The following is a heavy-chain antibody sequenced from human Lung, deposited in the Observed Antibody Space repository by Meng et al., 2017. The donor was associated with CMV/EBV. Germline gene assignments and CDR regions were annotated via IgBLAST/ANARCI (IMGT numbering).Heavy chain of an antibody. Sequence: GGSLRLXXAASGFTFRTYWMTWVRQVPGKGLEWVANIKQDGSEKYYVDSVKGRFTISRDNTKNSLYLQMYSLRAEDTAVYYCARARGYGPRYYGMDVWGQGTTVTVSS. CDR2: IKQDGSEK. V-gene: IGHV3-7*01. J-gene: IGHJ6*02. D-gene: IGHD5-18*01. CDR1: GFTFRTYW. CDR3: ARARGYGPRYYGMDV.